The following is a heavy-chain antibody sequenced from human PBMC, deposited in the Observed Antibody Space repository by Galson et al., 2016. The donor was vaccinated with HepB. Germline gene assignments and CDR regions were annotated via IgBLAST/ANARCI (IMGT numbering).Heavy chain of an antibody. Sequence: SLRLSCAASGFTLSDYWMTWVRQAPGKGLEWVANINEDGNIKLYVNSVKGRFTISRDNTRNSVYLEMNSLSGDDTAVYYCARLSRPYGLDVWGHGTTVTVS. V-gene: IGHV3-7*01. CDR1: GFTLSDYW. CDR2: INEDGNIK. D-gene: IGHD6-13*01. CDR3: ARLSRPYGLDV. J-gene: IGHJ6*02.